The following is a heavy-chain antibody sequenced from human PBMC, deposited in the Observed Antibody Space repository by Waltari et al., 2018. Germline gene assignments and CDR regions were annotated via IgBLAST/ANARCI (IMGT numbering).Heavy chain of an antibody. Sequence: EVHMVESGGDLVQPGRSLRLSCRGSGSTFADYAVRWFRQAPGKGLEWVGFVKSNIYGGVAQYAASVTGRFTIARDDSENIAYLQMDSLKSEDTAVYYCARESSGNIGWFDSWGQGTLVTVSS. J-gene: IGHJ5*01. CDR3: ARESSGNIGWFDS. D-gene: IGHD1-26*01. CDR1: GSTFADYA. V-gene: IGHV3-49*03. CDR2: VKSNIYGGVA.